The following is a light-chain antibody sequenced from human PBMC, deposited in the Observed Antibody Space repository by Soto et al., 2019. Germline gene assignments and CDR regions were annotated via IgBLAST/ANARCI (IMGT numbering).Light chain of an antibody. CDR1: QSLSSSQ. Sequence: IVLTQSPGTLSLSPGERATLSCRASQSLSSSQLAWYQQKPGQAPRLLIHDASSRATGISDRFTGSGSGTDFTLTITTLEPEDFAVYYCQQYGSSPRTFGRGTKVDI. J-gene: IGKJ1*01. CDR2: DAS. CDR3: QQYGSSPRT. V-gene: IGKV3-20*01.